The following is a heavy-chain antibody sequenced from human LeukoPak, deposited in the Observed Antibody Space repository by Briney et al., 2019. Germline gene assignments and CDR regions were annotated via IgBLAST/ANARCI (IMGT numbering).Heavy chain of an antibody. D-gene: IGHD3-22*01. Sequence: PGGSPRLSCAASGFTFSSFVMSWFRQAPGKGLEWVSAISGSGGDTYYADSVKGRFTISRDNVKNTLYLQMNSLRADDTAVYYCAKDLPNYYESSGYPSWGQGTLVTVSS. CDR3: AKDLPNYYESSGYPS. CDR1: GFTFSSFV. J-gene: IGHJ5*02. V-gene: IGHV3-23*01. CDR2: ISGSGGDT.